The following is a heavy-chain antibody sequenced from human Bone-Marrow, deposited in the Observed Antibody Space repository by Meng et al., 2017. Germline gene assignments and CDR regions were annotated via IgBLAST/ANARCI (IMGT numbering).Heavy chain of an antibody. Sequence: ASVKVSCKASGYTFPDYWLHWVRRAPGHGLEWMGRINPKSGDTNYAQRFQGRLTMTGDTSISTAYMELSGLRSDDTAMYYCARDEDISAAGKLFGDYWGQGPLVTVSS. CDR2: INPKSGDT. J-gene: IGHJ4*02. CDR3: ARDEDISAAGKLFGDY. V-gene: IGHV1-2*06. D-gene: IGHD6-13*01. CDR1: GYTFPDYW.